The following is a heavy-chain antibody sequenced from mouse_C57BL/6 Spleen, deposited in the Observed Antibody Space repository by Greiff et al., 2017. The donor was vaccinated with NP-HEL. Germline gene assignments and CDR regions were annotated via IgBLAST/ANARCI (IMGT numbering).Heavy chain of an antibody. CDR2: IDPSDSYT. V-gene: IGHV1-50*01. J-gene: IGHJ1*03. CDR1: GYTFTSYW. CDR3: ARVHYYGSSYEYFDV. D-gene: IGHD1-1*01. Sequence: VQLQQPGAELVKPGASVKLSCKASGYTFTSYWMQWVKQRPGQGLEWIGEIDPSDSYTNYNQKFKGKATLTVDTSSSTAYMQLSSLTSEDSAVYYCARVHYYGSSYEYFDVWGTGTTVTVSS.